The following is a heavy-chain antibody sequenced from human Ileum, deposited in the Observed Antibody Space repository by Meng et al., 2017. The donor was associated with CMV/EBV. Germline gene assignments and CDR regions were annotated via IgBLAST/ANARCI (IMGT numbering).Heavy chain of an antibody. CDR2: ISGSSSYI. J-gene: IGHJ4*02. CDR3: AGDQRRIEARPDLGGDLNY. CDR1: GSTFSSHN. V-gene: IGHV3-21*01. Sequence: LSLTCAGSGSTFSSHNMNWVRQAPGKGLEWISFISGSSSYIYYADSVKGRFTISRDNAKNSLSLQMSSLRAEDSAVYYCAGDQRRIEARPDLGGDLNYWGQGTLVTVSS. D-gene: IGHD6-6*01.